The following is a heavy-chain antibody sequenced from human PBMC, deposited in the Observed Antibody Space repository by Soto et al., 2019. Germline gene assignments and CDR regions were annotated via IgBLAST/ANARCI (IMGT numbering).Heavy chain of an antibody. V-gene: IGHV3-7*03. CDR3: ARSLDY. Sequence: GGSLRLSCVASGFTFSSYWMDWVRQAPGKGLEWVANINQDGSENYYADSVKGRFTISRDNAKNSLYLQMNSLRVEDTAVYYCARSLDYWGQGTLVTVSS. CDR2: INQDGSEN. J-gene: IGHJ4*02. CDR1: GFTFSSYW.